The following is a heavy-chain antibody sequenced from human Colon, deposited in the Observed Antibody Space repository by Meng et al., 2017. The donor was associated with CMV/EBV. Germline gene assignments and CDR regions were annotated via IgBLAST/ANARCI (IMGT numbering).Heavy chain of an antibody. CDR3: ARERVSGSYLDDY. Sequence: VHVVWAGGVLVPPGGSLRLYCAASGFTFSSHWMHWVRQAPGKGLVWVSRINSDGSSTSYADSVKGRFTISRDNAKNTLYLQMNSLRVEDTAVYYCARERVSGSYLDDYWGQGTLVTVSS. J-gene: IGHJ4*02. CDR1: GFTFSSHW. V-gene: IGHV3-74*01. D-gene: IGHD1-26*01. CDR2: INSDGSST.